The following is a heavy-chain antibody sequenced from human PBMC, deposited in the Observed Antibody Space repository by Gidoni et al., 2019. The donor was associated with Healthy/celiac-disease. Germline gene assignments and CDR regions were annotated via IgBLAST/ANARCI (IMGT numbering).Heavy chain of an antibody. CDR2: IWYDGSNK. D-gene: IGHD1-26*01. CDR3: ARDPSPGIVGATMRFDY. V-gene: IGHV3-33*01. CDR1: GFTFSSYG. J-gene: IGHJ4*02. Sequence: QVQLVESGGGVVQPGRSLRLSCAASGFTFSSYGMHWVRQAPGKGLEWVAVIWYDGSNKYYADSVKGRFTISRDNSKNTLYLQMNSLRAEDTAVYYCARDPSPGIVGATMRFDYWGQGTLVTVSS.